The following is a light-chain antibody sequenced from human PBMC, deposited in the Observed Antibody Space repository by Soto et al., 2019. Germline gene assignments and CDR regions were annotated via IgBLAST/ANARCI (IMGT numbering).Light chain of an antibody. CDR1: QIIISY. CDR2: AAS. V-gene: IGKV1-39*01. J-gene: IGKJ5*01. Sequence: DIQMTQSPSSLSASVGDRATITCRASQIIISYVNWYQHQPGKAPSLLVYAASTLQSGVPSRSSGSGSGTDFTLSISSLQPEDFATYYCQQSYSTPCTFGQGTRLEIK. CDR3: QQSYSTPCT.